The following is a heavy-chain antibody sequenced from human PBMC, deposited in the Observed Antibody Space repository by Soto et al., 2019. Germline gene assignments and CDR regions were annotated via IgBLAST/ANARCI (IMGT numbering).Heavy chain of an antibody. D-gene: IGHD3-10*01. CDR2: INPNSGGT. CDR3: ARDQSYYGSGSSLDY. V-gene: IGHV1-2*04. J-gene: IGHJ4*02. Sequence: QVQLVQSGAEVKKPGASVKVSCKASGYTFTGYYMHWVRQAPGQGLEWMGWINPNSGGTNYAQKFQGWVTMTRDTSISTAYMELSRLRSDDTAVYYCARDQSYYGSGSSLDYWGQGPLVTVSS. CDR1: GYTFTGYY.